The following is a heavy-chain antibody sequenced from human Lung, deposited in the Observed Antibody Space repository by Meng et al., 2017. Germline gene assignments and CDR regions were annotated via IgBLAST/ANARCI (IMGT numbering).Heavy chain of an antibody. CDR2: IGHSGFT. Sequence: QLQESGPGVVKPSEALSLTCSVSGGSISTSGYYWGWIRQPPGKGLEWIGSIGHSGFTYYTPSLKSRVAVSLDTSKSQFSLMLTSVTAADTAVYYCVRSSAWVRTGFDPWGQGTLVTGSS. CDR1: GGSISTSGYY. CDR3: VRSSAWVRTGFDP. D-gene: IGHD6-19*01. J-gene: IGHJ5*02. V-gene: IGHV4-39*01.